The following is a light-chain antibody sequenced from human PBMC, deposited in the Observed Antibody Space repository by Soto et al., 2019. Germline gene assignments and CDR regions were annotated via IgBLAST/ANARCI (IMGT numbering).Light chain of an antibody. V-gene: IGLV2-23*02. Sequence: QSALTQPASVTGTPGQSIAISCTGTNSDVGGFNAVSWDQQDPGKAPKLIIYEVTQRPSGVSDRSPRSQPGNPPSLPISGLRAEDEADYHCCSRGGISPPYVFGTGTKVTVL. CDR3: CSRGGISPPYV. CDR1: NSDVGGFNA. J-gene: IGLJ1*01. CDR2: EVT.